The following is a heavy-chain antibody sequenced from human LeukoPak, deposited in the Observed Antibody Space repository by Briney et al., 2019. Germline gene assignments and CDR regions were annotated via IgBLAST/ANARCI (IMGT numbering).Heavy chain of an antibody. D-gene: IGHD3-10*01. CDR2: INSDGSST. CDR3: AKDQAFGELLGGPYRLCGMDV. V-gene: IGHV3-74*01. CDR1: GFTFSSYW. J-gene: IGHJ6*02. Sequence: PGGSLRLSCAASGFTFSSYWMHWVRQAPGKGLVWVSRINSDGSSTSYADSVKGRFTISRDNAKNTLYLQMNSLRAEDTAVYYCAKDQAFGELLGGPYRLCGMDVWGQGTTVTVSS.